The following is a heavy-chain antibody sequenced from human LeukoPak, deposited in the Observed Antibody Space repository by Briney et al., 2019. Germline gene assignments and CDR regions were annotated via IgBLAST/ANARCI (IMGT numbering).Heavy chain of an antibody. J-gene: IGHJ6*03. V-gene: IGHV3-23*01. CDR2: ISGSGGST. Sequence: GGSLRLSCAASGFTFSSYAMSWVRQAPGKGLEWVSAISGSGGSTYYADSVKGRFTISRDNSKNTLCLQMNSLRAEDTAVYYCAKGPPIVVVPAAKYYYYYMDVWGKGTTVTVSS. CDR3: AKGPPIVVVPAAKYYYYYMDV. CDR1: GFTFSSYA. D-gene: IGHD2-2*01.